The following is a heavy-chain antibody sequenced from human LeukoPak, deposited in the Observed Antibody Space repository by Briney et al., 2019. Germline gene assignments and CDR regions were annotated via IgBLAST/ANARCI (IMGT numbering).Heavy chain of an antibody. CDR1: RLVFTIYS. Sequence: PRGWLRFYCAATRLVFTIYSMKRVRQASGKRLERVSYISSSSSTIYYADSVKGRFTISRDNAKNSLYLQMNSLRAEDTAVYYCAREGPPRYSYAHWGQGTLVTVSS. CDR3: AREGPPRYSYAH. D-gene: IGHD5-18*01. V-gene: IGHV3-48*01. J-gene: IGHJ4*02. CDR2: ISSSSSTI.